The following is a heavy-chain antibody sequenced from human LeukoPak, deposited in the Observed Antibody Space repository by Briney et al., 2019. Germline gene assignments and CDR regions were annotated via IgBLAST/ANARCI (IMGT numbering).Heavy chain of an antibody. CDR1: GGSFSGYY. CDR3: ARGQDFCTNGVCFMSAFDI. J-gene: IGHJ3*02. V-gene: IGHV4-34*01. Sequence: PSETLSLTCAVYGGSFSGYYWSWIRQPPGKGLEWIGEINHSGSTNYNPSLKSRVTISVDTSKNQFSLKLSSVTAADTAVYYCARGQDFCTNGVCFMSAFDIWGQGTMVTVSS. D-gene: IGHD2-8*01. CDR2: INHSGST.